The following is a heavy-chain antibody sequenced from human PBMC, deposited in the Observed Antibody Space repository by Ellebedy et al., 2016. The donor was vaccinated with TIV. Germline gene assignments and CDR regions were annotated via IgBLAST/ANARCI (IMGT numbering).Heavy chain of an antibody. Sequence: GESLKISCAASRFTFSSSAMSWVRQAPGKGLEWVSAISPGATNTYYADSVKGSFTISRDNSMNTLYLQMNSLRAEDTAVYYCAKERRYFDYWGQGTLVTVSS. D-gene: IGHD1-1*01. CDR2: ISPGATNT. CDR3: AKERRYFDY. CDR1: RFTFSSSA. V-gene: IGHV3-23*01. J-gene: IGHJ4*02.